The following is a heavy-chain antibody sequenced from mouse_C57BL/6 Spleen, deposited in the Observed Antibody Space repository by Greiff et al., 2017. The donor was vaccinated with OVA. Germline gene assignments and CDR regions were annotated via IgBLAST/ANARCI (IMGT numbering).Heavy chain of an antibody. Sequence: VQLQQPGAELVKPGASVKLSCKASGYTFTSYWMHWVKQRPGQGLEWIGMIHPNSGSTNYNEKFKSKATLTVDKSSSTAYMQLSSLTSEDYACECCARAALRRDVDDWGKGTTVTVSS. CDR1: GYTFTSYW. V-gene: IGHV1-64*01. J-gene: IGHJ1*03. CDR2: IHPNSGST. CDR3: ARAALRRDVDD. D-gene: IGHD1-1*01.